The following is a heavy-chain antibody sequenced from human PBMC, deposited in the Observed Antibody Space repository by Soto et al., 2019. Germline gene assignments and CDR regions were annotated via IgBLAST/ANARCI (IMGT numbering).Heavy chain of an antibody. Sequence: SVQVSCKASGGTFSSYSISWVRQAPGQGLEWMGGIIPIFGTANYAQKFQGRVTITADESTSTAYMELSSLRTEDTAVYYCARDNPGYCSGGSCSRLGPNGMDVWGQGTTVTVSS. V-gene: IGHV1-69*13. D-gene: IGHD2-15*01. CDR3: ARDNPGYCSGGSCSRLGPNGMDV. CDR2: IIPIFGTA. CDR1: GGTFSSYS. J-gene: IGHJ6*02.